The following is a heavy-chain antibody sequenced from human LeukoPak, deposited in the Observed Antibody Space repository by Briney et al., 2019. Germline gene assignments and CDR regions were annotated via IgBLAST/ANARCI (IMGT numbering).Heavy chain of an antibody. CDR3: AKHLTRRPFPFLFGVVVPAAMAGNAFDI. CDR2: ISGSGGTA. D-gene: IGHD2-2*01. Sequence: GGSLRVSCAASGFTFSVYAMSWVRQAPGKGLEWVSAISGSGGTAYYADSVKGRFTISRDSSKNTLYLQMNSLRAEDTAVYYCAKHLTRRPFPFLFGVVVPAAMAGNAFDIWGQGTMVTVSS. J-gene: IGHJ3*02. V-gene: IGHV3-23*01. CDR1: GFTFSVYA.